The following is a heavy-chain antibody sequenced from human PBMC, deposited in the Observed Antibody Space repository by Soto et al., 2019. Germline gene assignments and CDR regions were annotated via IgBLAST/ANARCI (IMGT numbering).Heavy chain of an antibody. CDR1: GFSLSSGGGA. CDR3: GHRRDVATRCWFDP. V-gene: IGHV2-5*01. Sequence: QITLKESGPTLVKSTQTLTLTCTFSGFSLSSGGGAVGWIRQPPGKALEWLAIIYASGGTHYSPSLKTRLTITTDTSKNQVVLTVTHMDPVDTATYYCGHRRDVATRCWFDPWGQGILVTVSS. D-gene: IGHD6-6*01. J-gene: IGHJ5*02. CDR2: IYASGGT.